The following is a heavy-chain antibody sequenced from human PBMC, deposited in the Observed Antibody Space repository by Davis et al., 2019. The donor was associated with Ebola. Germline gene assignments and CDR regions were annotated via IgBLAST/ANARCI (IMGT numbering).Heavy chain of an antibody. CDR1: GFTFSSYA. V-gene: IGHV3-23*01. CDR3: ARTYSSAWFFPVDF. CDR2: ISGSGDST. D-gene: IGHD6-19*01. Sequence: GGSLRLSCAASGFTFSSYAMSWVRQAPGKGLEWVSTISGSGDSTYYADSVKGRFTISRDNSKNTLYLQMNSLKGEDTAVHYCARTYSSAWFFPVDFWGQGTLVTVSS. J-gene: IGHJ4*02.